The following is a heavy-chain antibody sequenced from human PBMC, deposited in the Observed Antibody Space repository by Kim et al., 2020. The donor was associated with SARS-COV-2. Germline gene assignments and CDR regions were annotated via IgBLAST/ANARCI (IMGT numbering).Heavy chain of an antibody. Sequence: SVKVSCEASGGTFSSYAISWVRQAPGQGLEWMGGIIPIFGTANYAQKFQGRVTITADESTSTAYMELSSLRSEDTAVYYCAVRGRRSYYYGMDVWGQGTTVTVSS. CDR1: GGTFSSYA. CDR2: IIPIFGTA. CDR3: AVRGRRSYYYGMDV. D-gene: IGHD3-10*01. V-gene: IGHV1-69*13. J-gene: IGHJ6*02.